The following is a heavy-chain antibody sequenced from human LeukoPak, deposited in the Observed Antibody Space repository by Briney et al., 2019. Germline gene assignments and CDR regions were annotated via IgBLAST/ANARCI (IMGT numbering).Heavy chain of an antibody. Sequence: PGGSLRLSCAASGFTFSNSAMSWVRQAPGKGLEWVSTLSGSGITTYYADSVEGRFTISRDNSKNTLYLQMNTLRAEDSALYYCAKGIYSSGWSYFDYWGHGTLVTVSS. CDR1: GFTFSNSA. J-gene: IGHJ4*01. V-gene: IGHV3-23*01. D-gene: IGHD6-19*01. CDR2: LSGSGITT. CDR3: AKGIYSSGWSYFDY.